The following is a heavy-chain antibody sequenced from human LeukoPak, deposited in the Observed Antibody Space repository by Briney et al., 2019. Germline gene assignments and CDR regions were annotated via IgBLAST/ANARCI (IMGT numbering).Heavy chain of an antibody. J-gene: IGHJ4*02. CDR2: IYSGGST. CDR1: GFTFSDYY. V-gene: IGHV3-66*01. D-gene: IGHD3-9*01. CDR3: ARAAPYYDILTGYSPFDY. Sequence: GGSLRLSCPASGFTFSDYYMRWIRQAPGKGLEWVSVIYSGGSTYYADSVKGRFTISRDNSKNTLYLQMNSLRAEDTAVYYCARAAPYYDILTGYSPFDYWGQGTLVTVSS.